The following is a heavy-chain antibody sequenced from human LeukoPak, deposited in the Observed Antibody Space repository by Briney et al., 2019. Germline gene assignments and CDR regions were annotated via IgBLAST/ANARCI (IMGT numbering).Heavy chain of an antibody. D-gene: IGHD6-13*01. CDR1: GGSTSSYY. J-gene: IGHJ5*02. V-gene: IGHV4-59*01. CDR3: ARVSEDSSSWYAARWFDP. Sequence: SETLSLTCTVSGGSTSSYYWSWIRQPPGKGLEWIGYIYYSGSTNYNPSLKSRVTISVDTSKNQFSLKLSSVTAADTAVYYCARVSEDSSSWYAARWFDPWGQGTLVTVSS. CDR2: IYYSGST.